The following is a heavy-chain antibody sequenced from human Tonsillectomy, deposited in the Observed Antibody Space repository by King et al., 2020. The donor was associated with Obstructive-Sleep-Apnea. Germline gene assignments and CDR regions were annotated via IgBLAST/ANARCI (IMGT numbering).Heavy chain of an antibody. CDR3: ARHERLFDY. Sequence: VQLVESGGGVVQPGRSLRLSCAASGFTFSSYGIHWVRLAPGKGLVWVAGLRYDGSNKYYADSVKGRFTISRDNSKNTLYLQMNSLRAEDPAVYYCARHERLFDYWGQGTLVTVSS. CDR2: LRYDGSNK. D-gene: IGHD4-11*01. J-gene: IGHJ4*02. V-gene: IGHV3-33*01. CDR1: GFTFSSYG.